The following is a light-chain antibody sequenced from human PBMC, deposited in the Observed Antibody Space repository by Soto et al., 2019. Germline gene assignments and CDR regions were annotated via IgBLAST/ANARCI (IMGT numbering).Light chain of an antibody. V-gene: IGLV1-40*01. J-gene: IGLJ1*01. CDR1: SSNIGAGYD. CDR2: GNS. CDR3: QSYDSSLYV. Sequence: QAVVTQPPSVSGDPGQRVTISCTGSSSNIGAGYDVHWYQQLPGTAPKLLIYGNSNRPSGVPDRFSGSKSGTSASLAITGLQAEDEADYYCQSYDSSLYVFGTGTKLTVL.